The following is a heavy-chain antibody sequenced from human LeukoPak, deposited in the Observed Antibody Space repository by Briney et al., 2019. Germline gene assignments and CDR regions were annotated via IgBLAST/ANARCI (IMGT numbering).Heavy chain of an antibody. CDR1: GFTFSNYG. V-gene: IGHV3-30*18. J-gene: IGHJ4*02. Sequence: GGSLRLSCAASGFTFSNYGMHWVRQAPGKGLEWVAVISYDGSNKYYTDSVRGRFTISRDNSKNTLYLQMNSLRAEDTAVYYCAKDRTAGYDGLVDYWGQGTLVTVSS. CDR2: ISYDGSNK. CDR3: AKDRTAGYDGLVDY. D-gene: IGHD5-12*01.